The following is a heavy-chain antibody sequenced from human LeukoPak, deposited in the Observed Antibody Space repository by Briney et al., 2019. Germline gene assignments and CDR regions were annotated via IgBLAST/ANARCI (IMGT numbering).Heavy chain of an antibody. Sequence: ASVKVSCKASGYTFTGYYMHWVRQAPGQGLEWMGWINPNSGGTNYAQKFQGRVTMTRDTSISTAYMELSRLRSDDTAVYYCARDAQHYYGSGSYPHNWFGPWGQGTLVTVSS. CDR3: ARDAQHYYGSGSYPHNWFGP. J-gene: IGHJ5*02. V-gene: IGHV1-2*02. CDR1: GYTFTGYY. CDR2: INPNSGGT. D-gene: IGHD3-10*01.